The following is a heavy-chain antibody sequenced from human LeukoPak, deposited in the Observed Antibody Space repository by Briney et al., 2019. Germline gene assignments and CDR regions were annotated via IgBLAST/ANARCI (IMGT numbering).Heavy chain of an antibody. Sequence: SQTLSLTCAISGDSISRNTITWNWIRQSPSRGLEWLGRTYYRSKWYNDYAVSVKSRITINPDTSKNQFSLQLNSVTPEDTAVYYCARDQTNTAFDYWGQGTLVTVSS. D-gene: IGHD5-18*01. V-gene: IGHV6-1*01. CDR3: ARDQTNTAFDY. CDR1: GDSISRNTIT. CDR2: TYYRSKWYN. J-gene: IGHJ4*02.